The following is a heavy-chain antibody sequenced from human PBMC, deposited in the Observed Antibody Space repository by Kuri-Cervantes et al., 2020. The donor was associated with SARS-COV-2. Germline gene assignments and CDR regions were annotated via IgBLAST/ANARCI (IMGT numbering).Heavy chain of an antibody. CDR3: ATIICSGLYYYYGMDA. D-gene: IGHD2-15*01. J-gene: IGHJ6*02. Sequence: SSVKVSCKASGGTFSSYVISWVRQAPGQGLEWMGGIISIFGTANYAQKCQGRVTITADDSTSTAYMELSSLRSEDTAVYYCATIICSGLYYYYGMDAWGQGTTVTVSS. V-gene: IGHV1-69*13. CDR1: GGTFSSYV. CDR2: IISIFGTA.